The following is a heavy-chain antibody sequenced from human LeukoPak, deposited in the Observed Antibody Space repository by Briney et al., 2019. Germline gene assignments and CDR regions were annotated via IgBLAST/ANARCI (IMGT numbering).Heavy chain of an antibody. D-gene: IGHD2/OR15-2a*01. CDR2: IYNSGTT. CDR3: ARGKKYPCVFDY. V-gene: IGHV4-59*01. J-gene: IGHJ4*02. Sequence: PSETLSLTCSVSFGSIRDYYWSWIRQPPGKGLEWIGYIYNSGTTSYNPSLKGQVTISVDTSKNQFSLKLSSVTAADTAVYYCARGKKYPCVFDYWGQGTLVTVSS. CDR1: FGSIRDYY.